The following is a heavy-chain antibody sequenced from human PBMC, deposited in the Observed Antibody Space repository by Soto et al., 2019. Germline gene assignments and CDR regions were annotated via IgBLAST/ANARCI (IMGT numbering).Heavy chain of an antibody. CDR2: ISAYNGNT. CDR3: ARDGMMVVAATQDYYYGMDV. V-gene: IGHV1-18*04. J-gene: IGHJ6*02. D-gene: IGHD2-15*01. CDR1: GYTFTSYG. Sequence: ASVKVSCKASGYTFTSYGVSWVRQAPGQGLEWMGWISAYNGNTNYAQKLQGRVTMTTDTSTSTAYMELRSLRSDDTAVYYCARDGMMVVAATQDYYYGMDVWGQGTTVTVSS.